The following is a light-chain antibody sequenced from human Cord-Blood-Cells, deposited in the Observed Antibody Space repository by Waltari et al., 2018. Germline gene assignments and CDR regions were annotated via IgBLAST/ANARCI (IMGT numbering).Light chain of an antibody. CDR3: NSRDSSGNHVV. CDR2: GKN. V-gene: IGLV3-19*01. CDR1: SLRSYY. J-gene: IGLJ2*01. Sequence: SSELTQDPAVSMALGQTVRITCQGDSLRSYYASWYQQKPGQAPVLVIYGKNNRPSGIPDRFSGSSSGNTASLTSTGAQAEDEADYYCNSRDSSGNHVVFGGGTKLTVL.